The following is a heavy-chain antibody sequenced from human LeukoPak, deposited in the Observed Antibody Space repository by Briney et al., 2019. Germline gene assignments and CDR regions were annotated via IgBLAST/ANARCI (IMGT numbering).Heavy chain of an antibody. D-gene: IGHD3-3*01. CDR2: IYTSGST. J-gene: IGHJ5*02. CDR1: GGSISSYY. Sequence: PSETLSLTCTVSGGSISSYYCSWIRQPAGKGLEWIGRIYTSGSTNYNPSLKSRVTMSVDTSKNQFSLKLSSVTAADTAVYYCAREVGTIMVNWFDPWGQGTLVTVSS. V-gene: IGHV4-4*07. CDR3: AREVGTIMVNWFDP.